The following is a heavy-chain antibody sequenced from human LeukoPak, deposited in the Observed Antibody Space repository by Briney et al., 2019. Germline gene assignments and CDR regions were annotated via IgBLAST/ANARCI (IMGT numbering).Heavy chain of an antibody. CDR1: GGPISSSSYY. V-gene: IGHV3-7*03. CDR3: AKAPVTTCRGAYCYPFDY. Sequence: ETLSLTCTVSGGPISSSSYYWGWIRQPPGKGLEWVANIKQDGSEKYYVDSVKGRFTISRDSSKNTLFLQMNRLRPEDAAVYYCAKAPVTTCRGAYCYPFDYWGQGTLVTVSS. J-gene: IGHJ4*02. D-gene: IGHD2-21*01. CDR2: IKQDGSEK.